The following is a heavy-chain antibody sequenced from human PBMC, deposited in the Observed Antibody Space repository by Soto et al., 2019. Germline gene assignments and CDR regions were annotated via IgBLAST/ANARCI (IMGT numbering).Heavy chain of an antibody. CDR1: GYSFTSYW. Sequence: GESLNFSCKGSGYSFTSYWIGWGRQIPGKGQEWRGIIYPGDSVTRYSTSFQGQVTISADKSISTAYLQWSSLKASDTAMYYCARHGWFGSSYYYYYYMDVWGKGTTVTVSS. J-gene: IGHJ6*03. CDR2: IYPGDSVT. V-gene: IGHV5-51*01. D-gene: IGHD3-10*01. CDR3: ARHGWFGSSYYYYYYMDV.